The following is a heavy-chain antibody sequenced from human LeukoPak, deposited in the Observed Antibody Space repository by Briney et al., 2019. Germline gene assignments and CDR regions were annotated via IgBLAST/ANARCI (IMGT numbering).Heavy chain of an antibody. CDR2: IIPIFGTA. Sequence: SVKVSCKASGYTFTSYAISWVRQAPGQGLEWMGGIIPIFGTANYAQKFQGRVTITADESTSTAYMELSSLRSEDTAVYYCARNPTVEMAPLYYFDYWGQGTLVTVSS. V-gene: IGHV1-69*13. J-gene: IGHJ4*02. CDR3: ARNPTVEMAPLYYFDY. CDR1: GYTFTSYA. D-gene: IGHD5-24*01.